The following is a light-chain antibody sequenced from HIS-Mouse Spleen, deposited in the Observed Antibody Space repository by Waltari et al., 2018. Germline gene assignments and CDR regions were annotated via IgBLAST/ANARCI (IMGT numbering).Light chain of an antibody. CDR3: AAWDDSLSGPV. CDR2: GVS. V-gene: IGLV2-14*03. Sequence: QSALTQPASVSGSPGQSITISCTGTSSDVGGYNYVSWYQQHPGKAPKLMIYGVSNRPSGVSKRFSGSKSGNTASLTISGLQAEDEADYYCAAWDDSLSGPVFGGGTKLTVL. CDR1: SSDVGGYNY. J-gene: IGLJ3*02.